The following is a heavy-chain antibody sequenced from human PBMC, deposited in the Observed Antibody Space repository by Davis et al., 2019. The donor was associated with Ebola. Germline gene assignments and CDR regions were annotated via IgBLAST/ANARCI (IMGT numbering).Heavy chain of an antibody. V-gene: IGHV3-23*01. D-gene: IGHD1-14*01. CDR2: LGLSADT. J-gene: IGHJ6*02. Sequence: GGSLRLSCAASGFVFSSYVMSWVRRAPGKGLEWVSTLGLSADTYYTDSVKGRFTISRDNSKNTLYLQMNSLRADDTAIYFCAKGGTIYYYYGMDVWGQGTTVTVSS. CDR3: AKGGTIYYYYGMDV. CDR1: GFVFSSYV.